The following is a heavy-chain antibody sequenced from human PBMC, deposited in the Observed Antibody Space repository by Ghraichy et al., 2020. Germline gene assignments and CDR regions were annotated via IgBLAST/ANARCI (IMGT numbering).Heavy chain of an antibody. CDR1: GGSSSSGGYY. J-gene: IGHJ2*01. V-gene: IGHV4-31*03. Sequence: SQTLSLTCTVSGGSSSSGGYYWTWIRQPPGKGPEWLGYNYYTDTTYYNPALRGRLTISVDTSKNLFSLKLSSVTAADTAVYYSVRGGGSGTDWHCGLWGRGTLVTVSS. D-gene: IGHD1-1*01. CDR3: VRGGGSGTDWHCGL. CDR2: NYYTDTT.